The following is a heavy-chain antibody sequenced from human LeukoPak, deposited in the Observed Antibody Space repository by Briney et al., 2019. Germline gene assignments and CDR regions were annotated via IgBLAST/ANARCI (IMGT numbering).Heavy chain of an antibody. CDR3: EKKTEYDILTGYYYYYGMDV. Sequence: GASVKVSCKASGYTFTSYGISWVRQAPGQGLEWMGWISAYNGNTNYAQKLQCIVTMTTDTSTSTAYMELRSLRSDDTAVYFCEKKTEYDILTGYYYYYGMDVWGKGTTVTVSS. J-gene: IGHJ6*04. V-gene: IGHV1-18*04. D-gene: IGHD3-9*01. CDR1: GYTFTSYG. CDR2: ISAYNGNT.